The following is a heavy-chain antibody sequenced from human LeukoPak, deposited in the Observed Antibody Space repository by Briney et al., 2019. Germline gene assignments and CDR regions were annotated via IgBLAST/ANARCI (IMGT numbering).Heavy chain of an antibody. CDR2: VHQTGVT. Sequence: SETPSLTCSVSGGSITSLYWSWVRQPRGKGLEYVGYVHQTGVTNYNPSLRGRVTVSMDTSKNQFSLKLNSVTAADTAVYYCVRSATIAVFRYGMDVWGQGTTVTVSS. CDR1: GGSITSLY. V-gene: IGHV4-59*11. CDR3: VRSATIAVFRYGMDV. J-gene: IGHJ6*02. D-gene: IGHD5-24*01.